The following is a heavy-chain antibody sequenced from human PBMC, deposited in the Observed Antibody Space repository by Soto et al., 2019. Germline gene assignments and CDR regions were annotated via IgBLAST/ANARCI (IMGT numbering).Heavy chain of an antibody. CDR1: GFTFSSYA. D-gene: IGHD3-22*01. J-gene: IGHJ4*02. CDR3: ARVVRDYYDSRGYFDY. V-gene: IGHV3-30-3*01. CDR2: ISYDGSNK. Sequence: GGSLRLSCAASGFTFSSYAMHWVRQAPGKGLEWVAVISYDGSNKYYADSVKGRFTISRDNSKNTLYLQMNSLRAEDTAVYYCARVVRDYYDSRGYFDYWGQGTLVTVSS.